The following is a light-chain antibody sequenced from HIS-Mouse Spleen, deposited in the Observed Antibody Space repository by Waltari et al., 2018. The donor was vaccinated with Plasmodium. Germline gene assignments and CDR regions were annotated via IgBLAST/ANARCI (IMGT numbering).Light chain of an antibody. V-gene: IGKV3-15*01. CDR1: QSVSSN. Sequence: EIVMTPSPATLSVYPGERATISCRASQSVSSNLAWYQQKPGQAHRLLIYGASTRATGIPARFSGSGSGTEFTLTISSLQSEDFAVYYCQQYNNWSFTFGPGTKVDIK. CDR2: GAS. CDR3: QQYNNWSFT. J-gene: IGKJ3*01.